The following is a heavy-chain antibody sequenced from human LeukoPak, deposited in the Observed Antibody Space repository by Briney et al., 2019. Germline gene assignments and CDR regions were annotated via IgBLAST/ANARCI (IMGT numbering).Heavy chain of an antibody. J-gene: IGHJ4*02. CDR3: ARAVFGVVRF. Sequence: GASVKVSCKASVYTFTGYYMHWVRQAPGQGLEWMGWINPNSGATNYAQKFQGRVTMTRDTSISTAYMELSRLRSDDTAVYYCARAVFGVVRFWGQGTLVTVSS. CDR1: VYTFTGYY. D-gene: IGHD3-3*01. CDR2: INPNSGAT. V-gene: IGHV1-2*02.